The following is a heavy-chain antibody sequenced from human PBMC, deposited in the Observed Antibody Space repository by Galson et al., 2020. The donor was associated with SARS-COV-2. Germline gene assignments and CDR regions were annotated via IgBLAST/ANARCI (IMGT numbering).Heavy chain of an antibody. CDR1: TESFSGYY. D-gene: IGHD4-17*01. Sequence: SETLSLTCAVYTESFSGYYWTWIRQPPGMGREWLGEINHSGITNYNPSLKSRVTISADTSKNQFSLKVTSVTDADTAVYFCARVTVTGNSGLGYFDLWGRGTLVTVSS. V-gene: IGHV4-34*01. CDR3: ARVTVTGNSGLGYFDL. CDR2: INHSGIT. J-gene: IGHJ2*01.